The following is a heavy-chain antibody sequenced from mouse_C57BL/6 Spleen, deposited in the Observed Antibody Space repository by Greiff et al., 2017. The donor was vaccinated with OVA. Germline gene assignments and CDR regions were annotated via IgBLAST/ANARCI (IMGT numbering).Heavy chain of an antibody. J-gene: IGHJ4*01. Sequence: EVQGVESGGGLVKPGGSLKLSCAASGFTFSSYTMSWVRQTPEQRLEWVATISGGGGNTYYPDSVKGRFTISRDNAKNTLYLQMSSLRSEDTALYYGARGGVWGSHYAMDYWGQGTSVTVSS. D-gene: IGHD1-1*02. CDR3: ARGGVWGSHYAMDY. CDR2: ISGGGGNT. CDR1: GFTFSSYT. V-gene: IGHV5-9*01.